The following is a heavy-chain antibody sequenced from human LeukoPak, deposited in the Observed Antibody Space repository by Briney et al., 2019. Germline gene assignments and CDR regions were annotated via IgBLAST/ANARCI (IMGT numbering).Heavy chain of an antibody. CDR2: LYYSGST. Sequence: SETLSLTCTVSGGSISSGDYYWSWIRQPPGKGLEWIGYLYYSGSTYYNPSLKSRVTISVDTSKNQFSLKLSSVTAADTAVYYCARVSGYSYYFDYWGQGTLVTVSS. V-gene: IGHV4-30-4*01. D-gene: IGHD3-22*01. J-gene: IGHJ4*02. CDR3: ARVSGYSYYFDY. CDR1: GGSISSGDYY.